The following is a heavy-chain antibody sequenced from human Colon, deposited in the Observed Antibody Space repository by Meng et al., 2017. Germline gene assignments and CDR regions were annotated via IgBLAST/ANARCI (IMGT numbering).Heavy chain of an antibody. D-gene: IGHD3-3*02. V-gene: IGHV3-21*01. J-gene: IGHJ4*02. CDR1: GFSFSSHA. CDR2: ISHSTTNI. Sequence: HRVAAGGGMVKPGGSLRLSCGASGFSFSSHAMNWVRQAPGKGLEWVASISHSTTNIYYADSVKGRFAISRDNVNNALYLQMNSLRAEDTAIYYCSRGSITWPFDNWGQGTLVTVSS. CDR3: SRGSITWPFDN.